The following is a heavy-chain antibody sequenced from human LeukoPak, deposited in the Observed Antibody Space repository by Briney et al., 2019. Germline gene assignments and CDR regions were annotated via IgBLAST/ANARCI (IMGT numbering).Heavy chain of an antibody. V-gene: IGHV3-23*01. Sequence: GGSLRLSCAASGFTFSNYSMNWVRQAPEKGLEWVSTISNSGGSTYYGDSVKGRFTISRDNSKNTVYLQMNSLRVEDTAIYYCAKHTTMTNSWFDPWGQGTLVTVSS. CDR3: AKHTTMTNSWFDP. J-gene: IGHJ5*02. CDR2: ISNSGGST. CDR1: GFTFSNYS. D-gene: IGHD4-17*01.